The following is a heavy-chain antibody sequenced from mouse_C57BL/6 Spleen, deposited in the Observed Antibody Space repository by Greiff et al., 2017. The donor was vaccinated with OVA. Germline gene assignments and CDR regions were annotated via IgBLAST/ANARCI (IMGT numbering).Heavy chain of an antibody. CDR1: GYTFTDYY. J-gene: IGHJ3*01. CDR3: ARSYGYDGAWFAY. D-gene: IGHD2-2*01. CDR2: INPNNGGT. Sequence: VQLQQSGPELVKPGASVKISCKASGYTFTDYYMNWVKQSHGKSLEWIGDINPNNGGTSYNQKFKGKATLTVDKSSSTAYMELRSLTSEDSAVYYCARSYGYDGAWFAYWGQGTLVTVSA. V-gene: IGHV1-26*01.